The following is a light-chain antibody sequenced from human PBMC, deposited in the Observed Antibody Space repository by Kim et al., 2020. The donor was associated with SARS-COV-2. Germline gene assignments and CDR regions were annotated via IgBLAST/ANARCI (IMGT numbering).Light chain of an antibody. J-gene: IGKJ1*01. V-gene: IGKV1-5*03. Sequence: SASSGDSVTITCRASKIISTWLAWYQQKPGRAPKLLIHKTSSLEPGVSSRFSGSGSGTEFTLTISSLQPDDYATYYCQRYNTPPWTFGQGTKLEI. CDR1: KIISTW. CDR2: KTS. CDR3: QRYNTPPWT.